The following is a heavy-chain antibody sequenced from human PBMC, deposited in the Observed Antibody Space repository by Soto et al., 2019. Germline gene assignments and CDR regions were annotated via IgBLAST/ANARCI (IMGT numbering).Heavy chain of an antibody. J-gene: IGHJ4*02. CDR1: GFTFSSYW. Sequence: GGSLRLSCAASGFTFSSYWMHWVRQAPGKGLVWVSRINSDGSSTSYADSVKGRFTISRDNTKNTLYLQMNSLRAEDTAVYYCARDTKKEYYFDYWGQGTLVTVSS. D-gene: IGHD2-8*01. CDR2: INSDGSST. CDR3: ARDTKKEYYFDY. V-gene: IGHV3-74*01.